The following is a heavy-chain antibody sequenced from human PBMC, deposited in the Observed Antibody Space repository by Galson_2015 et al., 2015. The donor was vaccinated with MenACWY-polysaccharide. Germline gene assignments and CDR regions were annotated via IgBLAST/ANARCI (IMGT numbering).Heavy chain of an antibody. V-gene: IGHV3-23*01. D-gene: IGHD1-26*01. J-gene: IGHJ4*02. CDR1: GFTFSSYG. CDR3: AKDLRVRATAGSELDF. Sequence: SLRLSCAASGFTFSSYGMSWVRQAPGKGLEWVSSISGSGGSTFYADSVKGRFTISRDNSKNTLSLQVNSLRAGDTAKYYCAKDLRVRATAGSELDFLGQGTLVTVSS. CDR2: ISGSGGST.